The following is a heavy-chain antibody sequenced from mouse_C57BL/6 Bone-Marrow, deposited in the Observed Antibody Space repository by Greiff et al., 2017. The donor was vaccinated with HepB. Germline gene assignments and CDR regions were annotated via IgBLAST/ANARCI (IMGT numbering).Heavy chain of an antibody. CDR2: IDPENGDT. CDR1: GFNIKDDY. J-gene: IGHJ4*01. CDR3: TTPSSYDYAMDY. Sequence: EVKLVESGAELVRPGASVKLSCTASGFNIKDDYMHWVKQRPEQGLEWIGWIDPENGDTEYASKFQGKATITADTSSNTAYLQLSSLTSEDTAVYYCTTPSSYDYAMDYWGQGTSVTVSS. V-gene: IGHV14-4*01. D-gene: IGHD1-1*01.